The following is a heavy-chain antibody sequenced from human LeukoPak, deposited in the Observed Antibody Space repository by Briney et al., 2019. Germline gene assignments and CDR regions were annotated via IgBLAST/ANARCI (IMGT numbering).Heavy chain of an antibody. CDR2: MNPKSGDT. D-gene: IGHD1-1*01. Sequence: ASVKVSCKASGYSFTNYDINWVRQATGQGLEWMGWMNPKSGDTGYSQKFQGRVTMTRDTSISTAYMELSRLRSDDTAVYYWARVHVQLERRFSSYYYHMDVWGKGTTVTISS. CDR1: GYSFTNYD. J-gene: IGHJ6*03. CDR3: ARVHVQLERRFSSYYYHMDV. V-gene: IGHV1-8*02.